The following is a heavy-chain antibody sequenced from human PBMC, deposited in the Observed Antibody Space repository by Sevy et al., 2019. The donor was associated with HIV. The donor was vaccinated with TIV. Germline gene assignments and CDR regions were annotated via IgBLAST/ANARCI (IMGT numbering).Heavy chain of an antibody. CDR1: GYTFTGYY. CDR2: INPNSRGT. Sequence: ATVKVSCKASGYTFTGYYMHWVGQAPGQGLEWMGRINPNSRGTNYAQKFQGRVTMSRDTSISTAYMELSRLSSDDTAVYYCARLAAVTDYWGQGTRVIVSS. J-gene: IGHJ4*02. CDR3: ARLAAVTDY. V-gene: IGHV1-2*06. D-gene: IGHD4-17*01.